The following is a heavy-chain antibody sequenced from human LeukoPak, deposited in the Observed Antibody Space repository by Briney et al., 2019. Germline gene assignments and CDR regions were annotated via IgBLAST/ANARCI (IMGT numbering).Heavy chain of an antibody. CDR1: GYTFTSYD. V-gene: IGHV1-8*01. CDR3: ARASGYDSWSRGYFDY. J-gene: IGHJ4*02. Sequence: VASVKVSCKASGYTFTSYDINWVRQATGQGLEWMGWMNPNSGNTGYAQKFQGRVTMTRNTSISTAYMELSSLRSEDTALYYCARASGYDSWSRGYFDYWGQGTLVTVSS. D-gene: IGHD5-12*01. CDR2: MNPNSGNT.